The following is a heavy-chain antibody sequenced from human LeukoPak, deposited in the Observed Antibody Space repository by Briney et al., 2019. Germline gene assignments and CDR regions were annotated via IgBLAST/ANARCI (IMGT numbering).Heavy chain of an antibody. V-gene: IGHV4-39*01. CDR2: IYYSGCT. CDR1: GGSINNRSYY. J-gene: IGHJ6*02. D-gene: IGHD5-24*01. Sequence: SETLSLTFTVSGGSINNRSYYWGWIRRPPGKGLEWIGSIYYSGCTNYNPSLKSRVTISVDTSKNQFSLKLSSVTAADTAVYYCARDGYKFYYYYGMDVWGQGTTVTVSS. CDR3: ARDGYKFYYYYGMDV.